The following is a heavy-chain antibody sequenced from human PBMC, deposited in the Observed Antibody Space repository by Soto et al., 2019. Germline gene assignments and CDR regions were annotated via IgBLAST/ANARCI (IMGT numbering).Heavy chain of an antibody. V-gene: IGHV3-30*18. J-gene: IGHJ4*02. CDR2: ISYDGSNK. Sequence: QVPLVESGGGVVQPGRSLRLSCAASGFTFSSYGMHWVRQAPGKGLEWVAVISYDGSNKYYADSVKGRFTISRDNSKNTLYLQMNSLRAEDTAVYYCAKDINYYGSGSYSVFDYWGQGTLVTVSS. CDR3: AKDINYYGSGSYSVFDY. D-gene: IGHD3-10*01. CDR1: GFTFSSYG.